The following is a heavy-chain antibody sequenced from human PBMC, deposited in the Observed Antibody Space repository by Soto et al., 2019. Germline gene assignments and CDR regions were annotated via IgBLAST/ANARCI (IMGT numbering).Heavy chain of an antibody. CDR3: ARGRMWFGAEYNWFDP. D-gene: IGHD3-10*01. CDR2: INHSGST. CDR1: GGSFSGYY. J-gene: IGHJ5*02. V-gene: IGHV4-34*01. Sequence: QVQLQQWGAGLLKPSETLSLTCAVYGGSFSGYYWSWIRQPPGKGLEWIGEINHSGSTNYNPSLKSRVTISVDTSKNQFSLKLSSVTAADTAVYYCARGRMWFGAEYNWFDPWGQGTLVTVSS.